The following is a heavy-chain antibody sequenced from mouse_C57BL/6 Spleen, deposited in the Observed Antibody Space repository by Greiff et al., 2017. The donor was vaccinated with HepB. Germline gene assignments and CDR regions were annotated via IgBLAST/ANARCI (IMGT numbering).Heavy chain of an antibody. J-gene: IGHJ2*01. CDR1: GYTFTSYW. CDR3: ARVGSDYYGSSPYYFDY. Sequence: QVQLQQPGAELVKPGASVKLSCKASGYTFTSYWMQWVKQRPGQGLEWIGEIDPSDSYTNYNQKFKGKATLTVDTSSSTAYMQLSSLTSEDSAVYYWARVGSDYYGSSPYYFDYWGQGTTLTVSS. D-gene: IGHD1-1*01. CDR2: IDPSDSYT. V-gene: IGHV1-50*01.